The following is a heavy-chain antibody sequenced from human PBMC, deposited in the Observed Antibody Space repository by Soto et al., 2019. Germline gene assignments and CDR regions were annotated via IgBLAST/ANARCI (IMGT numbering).Heavy chain of an antibody. Sequence: GASVKVSCKASGGTFSSYAISWLRQSPGQGLEWMGGIIPIFGTANYAQKFQGRVTITADESTSTAYMELSSLRSEDTAVYYCASGKDIVVVVAAKSYYYGMDVWGQGTTVTVSS. V-gene: IGHV1-69*13. J-gene: IGHJ6*02. CDR3: ASGKDIVVVVAAKSYYYGMDV. D-gene: IGHD2-15*01. CDR2: IIPIFGTA. CDR1: GGTFSSYA.